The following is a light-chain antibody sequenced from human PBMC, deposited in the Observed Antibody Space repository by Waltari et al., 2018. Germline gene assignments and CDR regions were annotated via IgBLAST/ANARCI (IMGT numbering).Light chain of an antibody. CDR2: AAS. J-gene: IGKJ1*01. CDR3: RKTFDPWT. CDR1: QGIRDD. V-gene: IGKV1-6*01. Sequence: AIQMTQSPSSLSASVGDRVTITCRASQGIRDDLGWYQQKPGKAPKLLIYAASSLQSGVPSRFSGSGSGTDFTLTISNLQPEDSATYFCRKTFDPWTFGQGTKVEIK.